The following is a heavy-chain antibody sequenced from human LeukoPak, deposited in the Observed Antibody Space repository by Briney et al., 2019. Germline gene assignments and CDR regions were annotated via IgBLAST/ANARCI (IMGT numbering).Heavy chain of an antibody. D-gene: IGHD2-2*01. CDR2: IYYSGST. CDR1: GGSISSYY. CDR3: ARARYCSSTSCYPTPYYFDY. V-gene: IGHV4-59*01. J-gene: IGHJ4*02. Sequence: SETLSLTCTVSGGSISSYYWSWIRQPPGKGLEWIGYIYYSGSTNYNPSLKSRVTISGDTSKNQFSLKLSSVTAADTAVYYCARARYCSSTSCYPTPYYFDYWGQGTLVTVSS.